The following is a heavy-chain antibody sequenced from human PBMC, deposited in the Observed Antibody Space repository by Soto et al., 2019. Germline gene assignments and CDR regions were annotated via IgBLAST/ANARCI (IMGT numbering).Heavy chain of an antibody. V-gene: IGHV3-30*18. D-gene: IGHD1-26*01. J-gene: IGHJ4*02. CDR1: GFTFSHYA. CDR3: AKDRSHNFDY. CDR2: MSYDGSNE. Sequence: QVQLVESGGGVVQPGRSLRLSCAASGFTFSHYAMHWVRQAPGKGLEWVALMSYDGSNEYYADSVKGRFTISRDNSKNLLYLQMNSLRAEETAVYYCAKDRSHNFDYWGQGTLVTVSS.